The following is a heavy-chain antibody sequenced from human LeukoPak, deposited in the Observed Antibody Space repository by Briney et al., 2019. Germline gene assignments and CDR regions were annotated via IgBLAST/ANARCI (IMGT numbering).Heavy chain of an antibody. CDR2: ISGSSAST. J-gene: IGHJ4*02. D-gene: IGHD3-10*01. CDR3: AVGSYYFDY. CDR1: GFTFSSFA. Sequence: GRSLRLSCAASGFTFSSFAMHWVRQAPGKGLEWVSGISGSSASTYYADSVKGRFTISRDNSKNTLYVQMNSLRAEDTAVYYCAVGSYYFDYWGQGTLVTVSS. V-gene: IGHV3-23*01.